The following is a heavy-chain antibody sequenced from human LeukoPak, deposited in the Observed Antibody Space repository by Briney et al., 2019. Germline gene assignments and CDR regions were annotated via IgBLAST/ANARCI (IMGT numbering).Heavy chain of an antibody. J-gene: IGHJ4*02. Sequence: ASVKVSCKASGGTFSSYAISWVRQAPGQGLEWMGWISAYNGNTNYAQKLQGRVTMTTDTSTSTAYMELRSLRSDDTAVYYCARDERDYDFWSGYYGFDYWGQGTLVTVSS. CDR1: GGTFSSYA. CDR2: ISAYNGNT. D-gene: IGHD3-3*01. CDR3: ARDERDYDFWSGYYGFDY. V-gene: IGHV1-18*01.